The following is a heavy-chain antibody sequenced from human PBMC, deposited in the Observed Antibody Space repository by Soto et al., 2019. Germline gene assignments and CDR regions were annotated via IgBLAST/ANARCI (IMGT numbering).Heavy chain of an antibody. V-gene: IGHV4-39*01. CDR1: GDSLSSSYYY. Sequence: QLQLQESGPGLVKPSETLSLTCSVSGDSLSSSYYYWGWIRQPPGERLEWIASVDYTGSAYYSPSPRRRVTISVDTSNNDVSLQVDSVSAADTALYYCARQGINRGFGPGAFDIWGQGTTVIVSS. D-gene: IGHD1-20*01. J-gene: IGHJ3*02. CDR3: ARQGINRGFGPGAFDI. CDR2: VDYTGSA.